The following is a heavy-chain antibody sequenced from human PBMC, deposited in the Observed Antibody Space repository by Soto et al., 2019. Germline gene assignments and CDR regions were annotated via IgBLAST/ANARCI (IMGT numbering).Heavy chain of an antibody. J-gene: IGHJ4*02. CDR2: VFYTGFT. CDR3: ATSQKGYNWNYFDH. D-gene: IGHD1-20*01. Sequence: PSETLSLTCGVSGASISCSCYYGAGLRQSPGKGPEWIGSVFYTGFTSYNPSLESRVSVSVDTSKSQFSLKLSAVTAADTAVYYCATSQKGYNWNYFDHWGQGALVTVSS. V-gene: IGHV4-39*01. CDR1: GASISCSCYY.